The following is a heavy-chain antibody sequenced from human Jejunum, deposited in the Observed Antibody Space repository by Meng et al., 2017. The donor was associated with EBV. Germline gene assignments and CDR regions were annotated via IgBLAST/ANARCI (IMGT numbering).Heavy chain of an antibody. J-gene: IGHJ4*02. Sequence: EGRVVASRGGLVQPGGSLGLSCVASGFTLSDHWIHWVRQAPGEGLIWVSRINPDGRTINYGDSVKGRFTISRDNAKNTVYLQMNSLRAEDTAVYYCTRAGYYRFDYWGQGALVTVSS. V-gene: IGHV3-74*01. CDR2: INPDGRTI. D-gene: IGHD1-26*01. CDR3: TRAGYYRFDY. CDR1: GFTLSDHW.